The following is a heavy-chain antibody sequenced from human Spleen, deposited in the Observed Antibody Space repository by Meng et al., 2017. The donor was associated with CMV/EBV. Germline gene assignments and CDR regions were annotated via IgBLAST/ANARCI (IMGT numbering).Heavy chain of an antibody. CDR2: IYPGNSDT. J-gene: IGHJ4*02. D-gene: IGHD3-22*01. V-gene: IGHV5-51*01. CDR3: AIGETYYYDTRGYYGY. Sequence: KVSCKGSGYSFSSYWIGWVRQVPGKGLEWMGIIYPGNSDTRYSPSFQGQVTISVDKSISTAYLQWSSLKASDTAMYYCAIGETYYYDTRGYYGYWGQGTLVTVS. CDR1: GYSFSSYW.